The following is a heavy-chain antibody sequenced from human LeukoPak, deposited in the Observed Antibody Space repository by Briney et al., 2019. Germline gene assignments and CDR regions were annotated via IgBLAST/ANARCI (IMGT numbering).Heavy chain of an antibody. CDR1: GYTFRNYA. D-gene: IGHD2-15*01. Sequence: ASVKVSCKASGYTFRNYAITWVRQAPGQGLERMGWITAYNGNTVYAQNYKGRVTMTTDTSTATAYMELRNLESDDTAVYYCARDCSGGTCSSFWLDPWGQGTLVTVSS. CDR3: ARDCSGGTCSSFWLDP. V-gene: IGHV1-18*01. CDR2: ITAYNGNT. J-gene: IGHJ5*02.